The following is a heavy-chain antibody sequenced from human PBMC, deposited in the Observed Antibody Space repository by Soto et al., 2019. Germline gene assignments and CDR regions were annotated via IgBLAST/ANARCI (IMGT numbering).Heavy chain of an antibody. J-gene: IGHJ4*02. V-gene: IGHV4-34*01. Sequence: SETLSLTCAVYGGSFSGYYWSWVRQPPGKGLEWIGEINHSGSTNYNPSLKSRVTISVDTSKNQFSLKLSSVTAADTAVYYCARGASNGVDYWGQGTLVTVSS. CDR2: INHSGST. CDR1: GGSFSGYY. D-gene: IGHD2-8*01. CDR3: ARGASNGVDY.